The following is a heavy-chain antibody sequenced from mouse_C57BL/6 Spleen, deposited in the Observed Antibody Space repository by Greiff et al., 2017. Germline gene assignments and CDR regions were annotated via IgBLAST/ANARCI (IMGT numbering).Heavy chain of an antibody. Sequence: QVQLQQSGAELARPGASVKLSCKASGYTFTSYGISWVKQRPGQGLEWIGEIYPRSGNTYYNEKFKGKATLTADKSSSTAYMELRSLTSEDSAVYFCARDDYDVAYWGQGTLVTVSA. D-gene: IGHD2-4*01. V-gene: IGHV1-81*01. CDR1: GYTFTSYG. J-gene: IGHJ3*01. CDR3: ARDDYDVAY. CDR2: IYPRSGNT.